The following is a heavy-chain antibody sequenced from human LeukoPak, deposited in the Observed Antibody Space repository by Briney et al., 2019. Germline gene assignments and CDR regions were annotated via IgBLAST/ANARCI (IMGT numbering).Heavy chain of an antibody. J-gene: IGHJ4*02. V-gene: IGHV1-3*01. CDR3: ARGLSGYPFDY. CDR1: GYTFTSYA. D-gene: IGHD3-22*01. Sequence: GTSVKVSCKASGYTFTSYAMHWVRQAPGQRLEWMGWINAGNGNTKYSQKFQGRVTITRDTSASTAYMELSSLRSEDTAVYYCARGLSGYPFDYWGQGTLVTVSS. CDR2: INAGNGNT.